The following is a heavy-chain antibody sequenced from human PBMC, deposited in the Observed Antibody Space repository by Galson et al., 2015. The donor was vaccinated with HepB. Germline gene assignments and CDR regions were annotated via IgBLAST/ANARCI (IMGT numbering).Heavy chain of an antibody. D-gene: IGHD5/OR15-5a*01. CDR2: ISGYSGKT. CDR3: ARVRLVSAELNDY. Sequence: SVKVSCKASGYIFTSFGISWVRQAPGQGLEWMGWISGYSGKTEYAQNLQDRVTVTTDTSATTAYLELRSLRSDDTAVYYCARVRLVSAELNDYWGQGTLVTVSS. V-gene: IGHV1-18*01. CDR1: GYIFTSFG. J-gene: IGHJ4*02.